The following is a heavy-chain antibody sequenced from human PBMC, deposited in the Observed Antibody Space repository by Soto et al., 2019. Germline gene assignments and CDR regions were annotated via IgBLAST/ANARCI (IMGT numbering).Heavy chain of an antibody. D-gene: IGHD1-1*01. CDR3: ARGRPAIATRWFDS. J-gene: IGHJ5*01. CDR2: ISNSGRT. V-gene: IGHV4-34*01. Sequence: SETLSLTCAVFGGSFSDSYWSWIRQSPGKGLEWIGEISNSGRTYYNPSLKSRVTISGDTSKNQFSLEVRSVAVADTGTYYCARGRPAIATRWFDSWGQGILVTVSS. CDR1: GGSFSDSY.